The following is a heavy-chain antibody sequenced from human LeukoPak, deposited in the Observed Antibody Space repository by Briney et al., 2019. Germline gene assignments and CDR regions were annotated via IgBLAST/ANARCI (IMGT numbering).Heavy chain of an antibody. V-gene: IGHV4-4*07. D-gene: IGHD3-3*01. CDR3: ARDSPKDFWSGYYRFDY. Sequence: SETLSLTCTVSGGSISSYFWSWIRQPAGKGLEWIGRIYTSGSTNYNPSLKSRVTMSVDTSKNQFSLKLSSVTAADTAVYYCARDSPKDFWSGYYRFDYWGQGTLVTVSS. CDR2: IYTSGST. CDR1: GGSISSYF. J-gene: IGHJ4*02.